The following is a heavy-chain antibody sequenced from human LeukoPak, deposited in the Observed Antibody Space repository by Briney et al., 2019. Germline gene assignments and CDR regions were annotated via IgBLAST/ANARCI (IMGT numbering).Heavy chain of an antibody. CDR3: VRGWWYFCL. V-gene: IGHV3-7*01. CDR2: INQDGSEK. Sequence: PGGSLSLSCAASGLTFSTYSTSWLRQAPGKGLECVANINQDGSEKYYVDSVKGRFTISRDNAKNSLYLQMNSLRAEDTAVYYCVRGWWYFCLWGRGTLVTVSS. CDR1: GLTFSTYS. D-gene: IGHD6-13*01. J-gene: IGHJ2*01.